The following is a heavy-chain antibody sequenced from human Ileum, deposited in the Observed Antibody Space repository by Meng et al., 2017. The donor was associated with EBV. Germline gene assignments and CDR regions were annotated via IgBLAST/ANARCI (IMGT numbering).Heavy chain of an antibody. D-gene: IGHD1-26*01. CDR2: CSGGT. Sequence: QVLLQESGPGLAKTSQTLSLTCAVSGVSISSGVYHWSWIRPPPGTGLEWIGCSGGTYYNPSLKSRLTISVDTSKNQFSLKLDSATAADTAVYYCAIYAVGGSGQGYWGQGTLVTVSS. J-gene: IGHJ4*02. CDR3: AIYAVGGSGQGY. CDR1: GVSISSGVYH. V-gene: IGHV4-30-4*01.